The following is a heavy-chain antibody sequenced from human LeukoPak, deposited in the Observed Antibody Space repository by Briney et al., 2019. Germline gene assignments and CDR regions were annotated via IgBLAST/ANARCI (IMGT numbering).Heavy chain of an antibody. V-gene: IGHV3-48*03. CDR3: ARIYCSGGSCYSPSVVDY. D-gene: IGHD2-15*01. J-gene: IGHJ4*02. Sequence: GGSLRLSCAASGFTFSSYEMNWVRQAPGKGLEWVSYISSSGSTIYYTDSVKGRFTFSRDNAKNSLYLQMNRLRAEDTAVYYCARIYCSGGSCYSPSVVDYWGQGTLVTVSS. CDR2: ISSSGSTI. CDR1: GFTFSSYE.